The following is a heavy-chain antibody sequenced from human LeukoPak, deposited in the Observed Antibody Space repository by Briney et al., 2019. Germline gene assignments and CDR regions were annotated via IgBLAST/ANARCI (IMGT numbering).Heavy chain of an antibody. J-gene: IGHJ4*02. CDR1: GFTFSSYS. CDR2: ISSGSSTI. Sequence: GGSLRLSCAASGFTFSSYSMNWVRQAPGKGLEWVSYISSGSSTIYYADSVKGRFTISRDNAKNSLYLQMNSLRDEDTAVYYCARDRGVGATYYFDYWGQGSLVTVSS. D-gene: IGHD1-26*01. V-gene: IGHV3-48*02. CDR3: ARDRGVGATYYFDY.